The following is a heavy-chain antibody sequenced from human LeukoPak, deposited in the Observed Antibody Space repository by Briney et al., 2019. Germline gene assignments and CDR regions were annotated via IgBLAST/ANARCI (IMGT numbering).Heavy chain of an antibody. D-gene: IGHD3-10*01. CDR3: AKDMAAYYYASGNIDY. Sequence: GGSLRLSCAASGFAFDDYAMHWVRQAPGKGLEWVSLISWDGGGTYYADSVKGRFSISRDNSKNSLYLQMNSLRAEDTALYYCAKDMAAYYYASGNIDYWGQGTLVTVSS. CDR1: GFAFDDYA. V-gene: IGHV3-43D*03. CDR2: ISWDGGGT. J-gene: IGHJ4*02.